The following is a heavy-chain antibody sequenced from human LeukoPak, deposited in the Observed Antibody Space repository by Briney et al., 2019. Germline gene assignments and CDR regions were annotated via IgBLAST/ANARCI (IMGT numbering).Heavy chain of an antibody. CDR3: ARGAYYYEYYFDY. V-gene: IGHV1-69*05. D-gene: IGHD3-22*01. CDR2: IIPIFGTA. Sequence: GASVKVSCKASGYTFTSYDINWVRQAPGQGLEWIGGIIPIFGTANYAQKFQGRVTITTDESTSTAYMELSSLRSEDTAVYYCARGAYYYEYYFDYWGQGTLVTVSS. CDR1: GYTFTSYD. J-gene: IGHJ4*02.